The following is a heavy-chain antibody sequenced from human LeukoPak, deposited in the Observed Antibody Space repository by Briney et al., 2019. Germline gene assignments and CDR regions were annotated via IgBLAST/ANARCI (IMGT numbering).Heavy chain of an antibody. Sequence: PGGSLRLSCAASGFTFSSYWMSWVRQAPGKGLEWVANIKQDGSEKYYVDSVKGRFSISRDNAKNSLYLQMNSLRVEDTALYYCVIDSWKLRGYWGQGTLVTVSS. D-gene: IGHD1-26*01. CDR3: VIDSWKLRGY. CDR2: IKQDGSEK. CDR1: GFTFSSYW. J-gene: IGHJ4*02. V-gene: IGHV3-7*01.